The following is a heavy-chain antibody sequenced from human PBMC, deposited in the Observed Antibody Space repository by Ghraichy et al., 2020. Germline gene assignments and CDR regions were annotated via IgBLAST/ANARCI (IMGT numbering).Heavy chain of an antibody. V-gene: IGHV3-64D*06. CDR1: GFTFSSYA. Sequence: GSLNISCSASGFTFSSYAMHWVRQAPGKGLEYVSAISSNGGSTYYADSVKGRFTISRDNSKNTLYLQMSSLRAEDTAVYYCVKGGYYDSSAHYAGAFDIWGQGTMVTVSS. CDR3: VKGGYYDSSAHYAGAFDI. CDR2: ISSNGGST. J-gene: IGHJ3*02. D-gene: IGHD3-22*01.